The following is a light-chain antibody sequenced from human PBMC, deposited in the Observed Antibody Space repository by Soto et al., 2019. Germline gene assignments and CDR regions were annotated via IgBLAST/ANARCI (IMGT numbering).Light chain of an antibody. CDR1: QSISTY. J-gene: IGKJ2*01. V-gene: IGKV1-39*01. CDR3: QQSYSTPYT. CDR2: GAS. Sequence: DIQMTQSPSSLSASVGDRVTITCRASQSISTYLNWYQQKPGKAPQLLIYGASTLQSGVPSRFSGSGSGTXXXXXXXXXXXXXFATYHCQQSYSTPYTFGRXXKLEIK.